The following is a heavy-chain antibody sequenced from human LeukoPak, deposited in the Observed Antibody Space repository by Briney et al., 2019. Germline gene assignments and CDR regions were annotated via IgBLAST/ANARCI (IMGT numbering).Heavy chain of an antibody. CDR3: GRGYPVTTWGASDY. Sequence: ASVKVSCKASEYTFSNSYMHWVRQAPGQGLQWMGIINPSGDSTTYAQKFQGRVTMTRDTSTSTVYMELSSLRSEDTAVYYCGRGYPVTTWGASDYWGQGTLVTVSS. CDR2: INPSGDST. D-gene: IGHD4-17*01. V-gene: IGHV1-46*01. J-gene: IGHJ4*02. CDR1: EYTFSNSY.